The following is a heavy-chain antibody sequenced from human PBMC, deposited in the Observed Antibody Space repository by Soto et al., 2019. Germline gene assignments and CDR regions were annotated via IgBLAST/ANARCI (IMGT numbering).Heavy chain of an antibody. CDR2: ISSSSSYI. CDR1: GFTFSSYS. D-gene: IGHD5-18*01. J-gene: IGHJ4*02. CDR3: ARYGTKSSYGPYYYDY. Sequence: EVQLVESGGGLVKPGGSLRLSCAASGFTFSSYSMNWVRQAPGKGLEWVSSISSSSSYIYYADSVKGRFTISRDNAKNSLYLQMNSLRAEDTAVYYCARYGTKSSYGPYYYDYWGQGTLVTVSS. V-gene: IGHV3-21*01.